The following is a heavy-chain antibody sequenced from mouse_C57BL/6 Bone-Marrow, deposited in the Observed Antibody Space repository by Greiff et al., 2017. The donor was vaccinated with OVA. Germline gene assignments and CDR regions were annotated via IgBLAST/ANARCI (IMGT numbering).Heavy chain of an antibody. CDR2: ISSGGSYT. Sequence: EVKLMESGGDLVKPGGSLKLSCAASGFTFSSYGMSWVRQTPDKRLEWVATISSGGSYTYYPDSVKGRFTISRDNAKNTLYLQMSSLKSEDTAMYYCAIKGWFAYWGQGTLVTVSA. CDR1: GFTFSSYG. CDR3: AIKGWFAY. V-gene: IGHV5-6*01. J-gene: IGHJ3*01.